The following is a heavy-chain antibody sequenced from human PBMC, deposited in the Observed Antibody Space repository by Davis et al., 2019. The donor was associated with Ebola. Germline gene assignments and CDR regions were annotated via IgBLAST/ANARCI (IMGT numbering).Heavy chain of an antibody. J-gene: IGHJ5*02. V-gene: IGHV4-59*01. CDR2: IYYSGST. CDR1: GGSISSYY. Sequence: SETLSPTCTVSGGSISSYYWSWIRQPPGKGLEWIGYIYYSGSTNYNPSLKSRVTISVDTSKNQFSLKLRSVTTADTAVYYCARVWNDYGSGSYGARANWFDPWGQGTLVTVSS. D-gene: IGHD3-10*01. CDR3: ARVWNDYGSGSYGARANWFDP.